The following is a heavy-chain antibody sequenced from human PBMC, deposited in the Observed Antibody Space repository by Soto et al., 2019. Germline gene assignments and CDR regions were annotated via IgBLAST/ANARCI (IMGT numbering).Heavy chain of an antibody. Sequence: EVQLVESGGGLVQPGGSLRLSCAASGFTFSAYDMHWVRQATGKGLEWVAAIGTQHDTYYPDSVKGRFPISRENAKNSLYLQKNSLRAGDAAVYCCARHASYWEGGGGWFDPWGQGTLVTVSS. CDR2: IGTQHDT. J-gene: IGHJ5*02. V-gene: IGHV3-13*01. D-gene: IGHD1-26*01. CDR1: GFTFSAYD. CDR3: ARHASYWEGGGGWFDP.